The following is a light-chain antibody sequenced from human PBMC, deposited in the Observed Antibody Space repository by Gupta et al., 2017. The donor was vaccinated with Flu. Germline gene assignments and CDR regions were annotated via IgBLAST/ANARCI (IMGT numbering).Light chain of an antibody. CDR2: WAS. Sequence: SQGERATINCKSSQSVLHRSSNRNYLAWYQQKPGQPPKLLIYWASTRESGVPDRFSGSGSETDFTLTINSLQAEDVAVYYCQQYYSTPHTFGQGTKLEIK. CDR3: QQYYSTPHT. J-gene: IGKJ2*01. CDR1: QSVLHRSSNRNY. V-gene: IGKV4-1*01.